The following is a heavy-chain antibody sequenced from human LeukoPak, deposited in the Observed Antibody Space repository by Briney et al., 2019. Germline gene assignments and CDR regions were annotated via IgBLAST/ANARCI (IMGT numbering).Heavy chain of an antibody. D-gene: IGHD1-14*01. Sequence: GASVKVSCKASGGTFSSYAISWVRQAPGQGLEWMGGIIPIFGTANYAQKFQGRVTITADKSTSTAYMELSSLRSEDTAVYYCARDSETVPPTSGYYYYMDVWGKGTTVTVSS. V-gene: IGHV1-69*06. CDR3: ARDSETVPPTSGYYYYMDV. J-gene: IGHJ6*03. CDR1: GGTFSSYA. CDR2: IIPIFGTA.